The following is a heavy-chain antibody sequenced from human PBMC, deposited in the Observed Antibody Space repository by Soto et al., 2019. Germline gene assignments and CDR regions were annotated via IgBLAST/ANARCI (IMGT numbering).Heavy chain of an antibody. CDR1: AGSISSDGFY. D-gene: IGHD5-12*01. V-gene: IGHV4-31*03. J-gene: IGHJ4*02. CDR2: IYHSGGT. CDR3: TRDRGGYGVFDY. Sequence: SETLSLTCSVSAGSISSDGFYWNWIRQPPGRGLEWIGYIYHSGGTYSSPSLRSRVTISVDTSKNQFTLKLSSVTAADTAVYFCTRDRGGYGVFDYWGQGTLVTVSS.